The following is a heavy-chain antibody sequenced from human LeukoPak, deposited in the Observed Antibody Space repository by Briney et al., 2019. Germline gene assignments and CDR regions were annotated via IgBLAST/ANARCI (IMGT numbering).Heavy chain of an antibody. CDR2: SGSGGST. V-gene: IGHV3-23*01. D-gene: IGHD5-18*01. CDR3: AKDLRYSHGYNPDY. CDR1: GFTFSSYA. Sequence: GGSLRLSCAASGFTFSSYAMSWVRQAPGKGLEWVSASGSGGSTYYADSVKGRFTISRDNSKNTLYLQMNSLRAEDTAVYYCAKDLRYSHGYNPDYWGQGTLVTVSS. J-gene: IGHJ4*02.